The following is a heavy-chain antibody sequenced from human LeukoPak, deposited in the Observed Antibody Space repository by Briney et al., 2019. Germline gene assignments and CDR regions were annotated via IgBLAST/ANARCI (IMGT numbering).Heavy chain of an antibody. CDR2: ISGSGGST. CDR3: AKDQGYCSSTSCYFDY. V-gene: IGHV3-23*01. Sequence: GSLRLSCAASGFTFSSYAMSWVRQAPGKGLEWVSAISGSGGSTYYADSVKGRFTISRDNSKNTLYLQMNSLRAEDTAVYYCAKDQGYCSSTSCYFDYWGQGTLVTVSS. J-gene: IGHJ4*02. CDR1: GFTFSSYA. D-gene: IGHD2-2*01.